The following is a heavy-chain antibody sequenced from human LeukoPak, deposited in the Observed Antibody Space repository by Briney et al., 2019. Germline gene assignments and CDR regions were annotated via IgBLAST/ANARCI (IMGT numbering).Heavy chain of an antibody. CDR2: IYDSGST. Sequence: SETLSLTCTVSGGSITSYYWSWIRLPPGKGLEWIGYIYDSGSTNYNPSLKSRVTISVDMSKNQLSLKLSSVTAADTAVYYCARSSIAAPPDYWGQGTLVTVSS. J-gene: IGHJ4*02. V-gene: IGHV4-59*01. CDR1: GGSITSYY. D-gene: IGHD6-6*01. CDR3: ARSSIAAPPDY.